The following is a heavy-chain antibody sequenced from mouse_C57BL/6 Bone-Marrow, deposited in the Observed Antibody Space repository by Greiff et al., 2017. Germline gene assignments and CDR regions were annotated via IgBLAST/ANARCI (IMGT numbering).Heavy chain of an antibody. CDR2: IYPGDGDT. Sequence: QVQLQQSGPELVKPGASVKISCKASGYAFSSSWMNWVKQRPGKGLEWIGRIYPGDGDTNYNGKFKGKATLTADKSSSTAYMQLSSLTSEDSAVYFCAATVVVARDYWGQGTSVTVSS. J-gene: IGHJ4*01. CDR3: AATVVVARDY. D-gene: IGHD1-1*01. CDR1: GYAFSSSW. V-gene: IGHV1-82*01.